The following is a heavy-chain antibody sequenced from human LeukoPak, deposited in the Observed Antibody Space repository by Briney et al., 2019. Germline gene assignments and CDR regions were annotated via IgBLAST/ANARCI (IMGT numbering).Heavy chain of an antibody. D-gene: IGHD6-25*01. J-gene: IGHJ5*02. CDR3: ARYRLGWFDR. V-gene: IGHV4-61*02. CDR1: GGSISSSDYF. CDR2: INSRGST. Sequence: SETLSLTCTASGGSISSSDYFWRWIRQPAGRGLEWIARINSRGSTNYNPSLKSRITLSVDTTKNQFSLKLTSVTVADAAVYYCARYRLGWFDRWGQGTLVTVSS.